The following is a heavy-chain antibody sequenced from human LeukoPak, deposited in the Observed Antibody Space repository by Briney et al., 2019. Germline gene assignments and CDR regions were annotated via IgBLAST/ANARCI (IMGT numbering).Heavy chain of an antibody. CDR2: INHSGST. CDR3: ARDQVPRYCSGGSCYSKSADAFDI. J-gene: IGHJ3*02. CDR1: GGSFSGYY. V-gene: IGHV4-34*01. Sequence: SETLSLTCAVYGGSFSGYYWSWIRQPPGKGLEWIGEINHSGSTNYNPSLKSRVTISVDTSKNQFSLKLSSVTAADTAVYYCARDQVPRYCSGGSCYSKSADAFDIWGQGTMVTVSS. D-gene: IGHD2-15*01.